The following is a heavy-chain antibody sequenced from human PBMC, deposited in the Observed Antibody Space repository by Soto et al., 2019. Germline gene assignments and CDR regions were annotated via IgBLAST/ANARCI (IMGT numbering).Heavy chain of an antibody. CDR1: GFTLSSYA. D-gene: IGHD3-10*01. Sequence: EVQLLESGGGLVQPGGSLRLSCAASGFTLSSYAMSWVRQAPGKGLEWVSTISGSGGSTYYTDSVKGRFTISRDNSKNTLYLQMNSLRAEDTAVYYCANSKGYGSGPYWGQGTLVTVSS. CDR2: ISGSGGST. CDR3: ANSKGYGSGPY. V-gene: IGHV3-23*01. J-gene: IGHJ4*02.